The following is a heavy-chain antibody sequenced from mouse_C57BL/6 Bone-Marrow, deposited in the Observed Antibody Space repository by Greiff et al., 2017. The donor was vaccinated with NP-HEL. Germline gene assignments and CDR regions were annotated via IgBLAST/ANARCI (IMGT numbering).Heavy chain of an antibody. D-gene: IGHD2-5*01. CDR1: GFTFSDYY. J-gene: IGHJ4*01. V-gene: IGHV5-16*01. CDR3: ARDSNYVFMDY. CDR2: INYDGSST. Sequence: EVKVVESEGGLVQPGSSMKLSCTASGFTFSDYYMAWVRQVPEKGLEWVANINYDGSSTYYLDSLKSRFIISRDNAKNILYLQMSSLKSEDTATYYCARDSNYVFMDYWGQGTSVTVSS.